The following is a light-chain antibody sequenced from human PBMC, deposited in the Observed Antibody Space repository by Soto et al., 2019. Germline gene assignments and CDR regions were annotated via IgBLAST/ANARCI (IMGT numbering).Light chain of an antibody. CDR1: QSVTSK. CDR3: QQYNNWPHT. Sequence: EIVMTQSPVTLSLSPGERATLSCRASQSVTSKLAWFQQKPGQAPRLLIYATSTRATGVPARFSGSGSWTEFTLTISSLQSEDFAVYSCQQYNNWPHTFGQGTKLEIK. V-gene: IGKV3-15*01. J-gene: IGKJ2*01. CDR2: ATS.